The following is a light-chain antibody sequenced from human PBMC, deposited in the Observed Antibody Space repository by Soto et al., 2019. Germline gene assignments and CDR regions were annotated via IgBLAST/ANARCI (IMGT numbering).Light chain of an antibody. Sequence: EIVLTQSPGTLSLSPGERATLSCRASQSVSSSYLAWYQQKPGQAHRLLIYGASIRATGIPDRFSGSGSGTDFTLTISRLEPEDFALYYCQQYGSSPLTFGGGTKVEIK. CDR2: GAS. J-gene: IGKJ4*01. CDR3: QQYGSSPLT. V-gene: IGKV3-20*01. CDR1: QSVSSSY.